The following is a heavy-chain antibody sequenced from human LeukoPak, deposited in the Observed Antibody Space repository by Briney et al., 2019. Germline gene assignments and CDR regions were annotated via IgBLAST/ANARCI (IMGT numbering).Heavy chain of an antibody. V-gene: IGHV4-4*02. Sequence: PSETLSLTCGVSGGSVINTDWWTWVRQPPGKGLEWIGEVHLDGRTNYNPSLESRLTMSVDVSENQVSLKLTSVTAADTAVYYCAREGGFYRPLDYSGQGTLVTVSS. CDR3: AREGGFYRPLDY. D-gene: IGHD3-3*01. CDR2: VHLDGRT. CDR1: GGSVINTDW. J-gene: IGHJ4*02.